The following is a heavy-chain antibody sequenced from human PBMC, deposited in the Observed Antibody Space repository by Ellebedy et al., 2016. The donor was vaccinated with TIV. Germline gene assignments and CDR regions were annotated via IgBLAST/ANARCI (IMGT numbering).Heavy chain of an antibody. V-gene: IGHV1-8*01. Sequence: ASVKVSCXTSGYTFSIYDINWVRQATGQGLEWVGWINPSNEATAYANKFQGRFTMTRDTATSTVYLELTSLTSDDTAVYYCAREIAFTPGTGAWGQGTMVTVSS. CDR3: AREIAFTPGTGA. D-gene: IGHD3-3*02. J-gene: IGHJ3*01. CDR1: GYTFSIYD. CDR2: INPSNEAT.